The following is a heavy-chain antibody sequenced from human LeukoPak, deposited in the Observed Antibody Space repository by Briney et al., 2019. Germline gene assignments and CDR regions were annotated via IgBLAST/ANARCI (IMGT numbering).Heavy chain of an antibody. CDR1: GYTFTGYY. CDR2: INPNSGGI. Sequence: ASVKVSCKASGYTFTGYYMHWVRQAPGQGLEWMGWINPNSGGINYAQKFQGRVTMTRDTSISTAYMELSRLRSDDTAVYYCARGDRVWFGELFAGDYWGQGTLVTVSS. D-gene: IGHD3-10*01. CDR3: ARGDRVWFGELFAGDY. J-gene: IGHJ4*02. V-gene: IGHV1-2*02.